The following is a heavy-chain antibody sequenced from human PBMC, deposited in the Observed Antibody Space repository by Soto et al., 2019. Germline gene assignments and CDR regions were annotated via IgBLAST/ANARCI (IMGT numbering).Heavy chain of an antibody. Sequence: GGSLRLSCAASGFTFSAYAMSWVRQAPGKGLEWVSGISGSGGSTDYADSVKGRSTISRDNSKNTLYLQMDSLRAEDTAVYYCAKYSATANFGVVTHNELDYWGLGTLVTVSS. D-gene: IGHD3-3*01. CDR1: GFTFSAYA. CDR3: AKYSATANFGVVTHNELDY. V-gene: IGHV3-23*01. J-gene: IGHJ4*02. CDR2: ISGSGGST.